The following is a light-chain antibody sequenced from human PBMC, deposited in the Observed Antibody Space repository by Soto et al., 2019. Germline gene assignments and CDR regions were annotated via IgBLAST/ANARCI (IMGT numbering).Light chain of an antibody. CDR3: MQRERFRLT. V-gene: IGKV2-40*01. CDR2: SVS. CDR1: PSLFDSADGITY. J-gene: IGKJ4*01. Sequence: DIVMTQSPVSLPVTPGEPASISCRSSPSLFDSADGITYLDWYLQKPGQSPQVLIDSVSYRASGVPDKFGGSGSGTDFTLRISRVEAEDVLVYYCMQRERFRLTFGGGTKVEIK.